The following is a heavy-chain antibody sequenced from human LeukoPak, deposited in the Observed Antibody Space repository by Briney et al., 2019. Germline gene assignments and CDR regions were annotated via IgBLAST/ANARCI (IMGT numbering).Heavy chain of an antibody. J-gene: IGHJ1*01. V-gene: IGHV3-30-3*01. CDR3: ARAEYSSSWFGFFQY. CDR2: ISYDGSNK. CDR1: GFTFSSYW. Sequence: GGSLRLSCAASGFTFSSYWMHWVRQAPGKGLEWVAVISYDGSNKYYADSVKGRFTISRENSKNTLYVQMNSLRGEDAAVYYCARAEYSSSWFGFFQYWGQGTLVTVSS. D-gene: IGHD6-13*01.